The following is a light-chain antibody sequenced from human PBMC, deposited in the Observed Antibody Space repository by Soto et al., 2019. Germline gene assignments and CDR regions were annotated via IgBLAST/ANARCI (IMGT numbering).Light chain of an antibody. CDR2: DAS. Sequence: EIVLTQSPATLSLSPGERATLSCRASQSVGSSLAWFQHKPGQAPRLLIYDASNRATGIPARFSGSGSGTDFTLTISSLEPEEFAVYYGQQRSNWPRTFGQGTKLEIK. CDR3: QQRSNWPRT. J-gene: IGKJ2*01. CDR1: QSVGSS. V-gene: IGKV3-11*01.